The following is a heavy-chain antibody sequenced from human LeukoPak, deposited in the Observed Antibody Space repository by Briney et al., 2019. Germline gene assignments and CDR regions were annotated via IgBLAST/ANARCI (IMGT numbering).Heavy chain of an antibody. V-gene: IGHV1-58*01. J-gene: IGHJ6*04. Sequence: GASVKVSCKASGFTFTSSAVQWVRQARGQRLEWMGWIVVGSGNTNYAQKFQERVTITRDMSTSTAYMELSSLRSEDTAVYYCAADCSSTSCSLGYGMDVWGKGTTVTVSS. CDR2: IVVGSGNT. CDR1: GFTFTSSA. D-gene: IGHD2-2*01. CDR3: AADCSSTSCSLGYGMDV.